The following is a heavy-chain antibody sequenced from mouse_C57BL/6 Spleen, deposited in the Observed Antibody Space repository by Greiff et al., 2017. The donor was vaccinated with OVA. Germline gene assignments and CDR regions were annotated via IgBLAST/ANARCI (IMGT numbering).Heavy chain of an antibody. CDR1: GYTFTSYW. J-gene: IGHJ3*01. CDR2: ISPSDSET. V-gene: IGHV1-61*01. Sequence: VQLQQPGAELVRPGSSVKLSCKASGYTFTSYWMDWVKQRPGQGLEWIGNISPSDSETHSNQKFKDKATLTVDKSSSTAYMQLSSLTSEDSAVYYCARGRYYYGSSGFAYWGQGTLVTVSA. CDR3: ARGRYYYGSSGFAY. D-gene: IGHD1-1*01.